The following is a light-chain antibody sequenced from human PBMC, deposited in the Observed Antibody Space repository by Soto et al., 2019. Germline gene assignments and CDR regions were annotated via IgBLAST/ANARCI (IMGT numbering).Light chain of an antibody. V-gene: IGKV1-5*01. J-gene: IGKJ1*01. CDR3: QHYYGFSRT. Sequence: DIQMTQSPSTLSASVGDRVTITCRASQGIVRWLAWYQQKPEKAPKLLIYDASSLESGVPSRFSGSGAGTEFTLTISSLQPDDFATYYCQHYYGFSRTFGQGTRVEIK. CDR1: QGIVRW. CDR2: DAS.